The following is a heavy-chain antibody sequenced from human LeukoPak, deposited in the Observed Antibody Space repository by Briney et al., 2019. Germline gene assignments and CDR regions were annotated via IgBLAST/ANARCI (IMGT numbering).Heavy chain of an antibody. CDR2: IIPIFGTA. J-gene: IGHJ6*03. Sequence: GASVKVSCKASGGTFSSYAISWVRQAPGQGLEWMGGIIPIFGTANYAQKFQGRVTITADESTSTAYMELSSLRSEDTAAYYCATRPVVPAATPYYYYYYMDVWGKGTTVTVSS. CDR3: ATRPVVPAATPYYYYYYMDV. D-gene: IGHD2-2*01. V-gene: IGHV1-69*13. CDR1: GGTFSSYA.